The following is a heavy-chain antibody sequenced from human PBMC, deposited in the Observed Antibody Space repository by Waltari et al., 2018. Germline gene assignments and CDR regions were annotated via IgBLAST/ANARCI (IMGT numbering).Heavy chain of an antibody. CDR1: GGTFSSYA. CDR3: ARDRGVYYGSDYAFDI. J-gene: IGHJ3*02. Sequence: QVRLVQSGAEVKKPGSSVKVSCKASGGTFSSYAISWVRQAPGQGLEWMGGIIPIFGTANYAQKFQGRVTITADKSTSTAYMELSSLRSEDTAVYYCARDRGVYYGSDYAFDIWGQGTMVTVSS. D-gene: IGHD3-10*01. V-gene: IGHV1-69*14. CDR2: IIPIFGTA.